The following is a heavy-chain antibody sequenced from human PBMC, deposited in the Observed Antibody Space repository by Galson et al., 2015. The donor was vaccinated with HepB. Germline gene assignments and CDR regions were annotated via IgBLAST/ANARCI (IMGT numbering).Heavy chain of an antibody. V-gene: IGHV3-21*01. CDR2: ISSTSNYI. D-gene: IGHD6-19*01. CDR3: AREQYTSGWYYFGY. J-gene: IGHJ4*02. CDR1: GFTFSTYS. Sequence: SLRLSCAASGFTFSTYSMNWVRQAPGKGLEWVSSISSTSNYIYYADSLQGRFTISRDNAKNSLYLQMNSLRAEDTAVYYCAREQYTSGWYYFGYWGQGTLVTVSS.